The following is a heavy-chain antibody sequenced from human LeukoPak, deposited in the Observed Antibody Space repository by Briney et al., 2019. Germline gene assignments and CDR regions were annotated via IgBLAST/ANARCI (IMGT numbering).Heavy chain of an antibody. CDR1: GDSFSSNSAA. CDR3: ARSWDGYLDY. J-gene: IGHJ4*02. D-gene: IGHD6-13*01. V-gene: IGHV6-1*01. Sequence: SQTLSLTCAISGDSFSSNSAAWNWIRQSPSRGLEWLGRTYYRSKWYNHYALSVKSRVTVNPDTSKNRFSLQLNSVTPEDTAVYYCARSWDGYLDYWGQGTLVTVSS. CDR2: TYYRSKWYN.